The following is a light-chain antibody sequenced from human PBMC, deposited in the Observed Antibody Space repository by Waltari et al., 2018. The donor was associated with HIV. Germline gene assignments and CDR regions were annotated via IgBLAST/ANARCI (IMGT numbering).Light chain of an antibody. Sequence: ILLMQSPDSLSLSPGETATLSCRASQAVNNAYLAWYQQRPGQAPRLLMYRASTRAAAIPDRFSGGGSGTDFTLTISSLEPDDFAVYYCHQYGDSSLMTLGPGTTVDL. V-gene: IGKV3-20*01. J-gene: IGKJ3*01. CDR1: QAVNNAY. CDR3: HQYGDSSLMT. CDR2: RAS.